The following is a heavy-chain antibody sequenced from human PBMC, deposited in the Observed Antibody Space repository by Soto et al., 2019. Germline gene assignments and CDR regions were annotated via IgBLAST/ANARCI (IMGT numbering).Heavy chain of an antibody. CDR2: ISWNSDNI. CDR3: AKDLYSNYGDAFDI. Sequence: GGSLRLSCAASGFTFDDDAMHWVRQAPGKGLEWVSGISWNSDNIGYADSVKGRFTISRDNVKNSLYLQMNSLRAEDTALYYCAKDLYSNYGDAFDIWGQGTMVTVSS. CDR1: GFTFDDDA. V-gene: IGHV3-9*01. D-gene: IGHD4-4*01. J-gene: IGHJ3*02.